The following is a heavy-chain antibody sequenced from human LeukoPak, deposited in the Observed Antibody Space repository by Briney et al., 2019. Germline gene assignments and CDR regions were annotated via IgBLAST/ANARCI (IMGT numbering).Heavy chain of an antibody. J-gene: IGHJ4*02. CDR3: ARDQCSTTTCPIDY. V-gene: IGHV3-21*01. CDR2: ISTSSHYI. Sequence: KSGGSLRLSCAASGFTFSIYTMNWVRQAPGKGLEWVSSISTSSHYIYYADSVKGRVTIYRDNAKSSLYLQLDSLRAEDTAVYYCARDQCSTTTCPIDYWGQGTLVTVAS. CDR1: GFTFSIYT. D-gene: IGHD2-2*01.